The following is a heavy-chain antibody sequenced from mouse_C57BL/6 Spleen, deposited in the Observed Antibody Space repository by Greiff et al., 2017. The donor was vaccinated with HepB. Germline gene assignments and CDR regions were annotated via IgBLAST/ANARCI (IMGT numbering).Heavy chain of an antibody. Sequence: VQLQHSGAELVRPGASVTLSCKASGYTFTDYEMHWVKQTPVHGLEWIGAIDPETGGTAYNQKFKGKAILTADKSSSTAYMELRSLTSEDSAVYYCTRYSNYGDFDVWGTGTTVTVSS. D-gene: IGHD2-5*01. CDR3: TRYSNYGDFDV. J-gene: IGHJ1*03. CDR1: GYTFTDYE. CDR2: IDPETGGT. V-gene: IGHV1-15*01.